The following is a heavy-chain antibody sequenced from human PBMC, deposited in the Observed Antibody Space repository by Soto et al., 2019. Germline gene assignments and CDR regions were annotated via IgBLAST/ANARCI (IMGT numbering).Heavy chain of an antibody. V-gene: IGHV4-31*02. CDR3: ARGDCSGVSCYYFDF. J-gene: IGHJ4*02. Sequence: SETLSLTCTVSGGSISSGGYFWSWIRQHPGQGLEWIGYIFYSGSTFYNPSLQSRVTTSVDTSKNQFSLKLTSVTAADTAVYYCARGDCSGVSCYYFDFWGQGTLVTFSS. CDR2: IFYSGST. D-gene: IGHD2-15*01. CDR1: GGSISSGGYF.